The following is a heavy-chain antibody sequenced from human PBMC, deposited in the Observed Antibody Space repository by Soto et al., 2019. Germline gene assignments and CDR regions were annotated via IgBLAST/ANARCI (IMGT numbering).Heavy chain of an antibody. CDR3: ARRADFDD. J-gene: IGHJ4*02. CDR1: GYSFNSDW. Sequence: PGESLKISCKGSGYSFNSDWIAWVRQMPGKGLEWMGIIFPADSDTKYSPSFQGQVTISADRSISTAYLQWSSLKASDTAIYYCARRADFDDWGKGTLVTVAS. V-gene: IGHV5-51*01. CDR2: IFPADSDT.